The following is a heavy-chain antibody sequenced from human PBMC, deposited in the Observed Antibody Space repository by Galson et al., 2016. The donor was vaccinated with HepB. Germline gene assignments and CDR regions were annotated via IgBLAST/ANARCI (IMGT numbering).Heavy chain of an antibody. CDR2: ISWNSDST. J-gene: IGHJ6*02. Sequence: SLRLSCASSGFDFEHYAMHWVRQVPGKGLEWVSGISWNSDSTGYADSVKGRFTVSRDNAKKTLYLQMNSLRGEDTALYFCGRALVPSAEYRYSGMDLRGQGTTVTVSS. V-gene: IGHV3-9*01. CDR3: GRALVPSAEYRYSGMDL. CDR1: GFDFEHYA. D-gene: IGHD1-14*01.